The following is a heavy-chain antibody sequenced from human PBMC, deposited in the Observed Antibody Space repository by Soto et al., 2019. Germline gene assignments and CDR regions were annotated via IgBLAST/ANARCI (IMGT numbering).Heavy chain of an antibody. CDR2: ISSGGTFI. CDR3: AKKSTSGYGPNDY. Sequence: GGSLRLSCAASGLIFSAYSMNWVRQAPGKGLEWVSSISSGGTFIYYADSVKGRFTISRDNAKNSLYLQLNNLRAEDTAVYYCAKKSTSGYGPNDYWGQGTLVTVSS. D-gene: IGHD5-12*01. J-gene: IGHJ4*02. CDR1: GLIFSAYS. V-gene: IGHV3-21*01.